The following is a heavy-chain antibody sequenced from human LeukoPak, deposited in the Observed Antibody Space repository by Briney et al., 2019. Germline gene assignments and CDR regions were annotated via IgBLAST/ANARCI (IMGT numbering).Heavy chain of an antibody. J-gene: IGHJ4*02. CDR2: IYPRDGST. CDR1: GYTFTSYG. Sequence: ASVKVSCKASGYTFTSYGISWVRQAPGQGLEWMGMIYPRDGSTSYAQNFQGRVTVTRDTSTTTVHMELRGLRSEDTAVYYCARDQEGFDYWGQVTVVTVSS. CDR3: ARDQEGFDY. V-gene: IGHV1-46*01.